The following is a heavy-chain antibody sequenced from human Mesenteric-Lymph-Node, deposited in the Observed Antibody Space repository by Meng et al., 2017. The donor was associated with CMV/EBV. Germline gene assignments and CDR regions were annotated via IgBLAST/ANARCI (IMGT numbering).Heavy chain of an antibody. CDR3: ARDPTGTSPIDY. Sequence: GESLKISCVASGFSFSSYAMNWVRQAPGQGLEWVSGISSSGTSSNSADSVMGRFTISRDNSKKTLYLQMNSLRAEDTAVYYCARDPTGTSPIDYWGQGTLVTVSS. CDR2: ISSSGTSS. J-gene: IGHJ4*02. CDR1: GFSFSSYA. D-gene: IGHD1-1*01. V-gene: IGHV3-23*01.